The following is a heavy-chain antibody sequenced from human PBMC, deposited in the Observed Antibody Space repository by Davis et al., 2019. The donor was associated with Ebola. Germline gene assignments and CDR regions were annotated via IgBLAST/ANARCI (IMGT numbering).Heavy chain of an antibody. D-gene: IGHD6-6*01. CDR2: ISGGGRTI. Sequence: GESLKISCAASGFTFSDYYMSWIRQAPGKGLEWVSYISGGGRTIYHADSVKGRFTISRDNAKNSLYLQMNSLRDEDTAVYYCARDQGAIAARPSAFDMWGQGTMVTVSS. CDR1: GFTFSDYY. J-gene: IGHJ3*02. CDR3: ARDQGAIAARPSAFDM. V-gene: IGHV3-11*04.